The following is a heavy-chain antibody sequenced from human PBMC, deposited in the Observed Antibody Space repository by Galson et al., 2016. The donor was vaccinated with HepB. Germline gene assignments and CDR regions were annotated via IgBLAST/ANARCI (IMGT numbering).Heavy chain of an antibody. CDR3: TTRTTGTVKDY. CDR1: GLPLRDAT. D-gene: IGHD4-17*01. J-gene: IGHJ4*02. V-gene: IGHV3-15*01. CDR2: IKRDIEGATS. Sequence: SLRPSCAASGLPLRDATMNWVCQAPGKGLEWVGRIKRDIEGATSDHAAPVKGRFTISRDDSKNTLYLQMNSLETDDTAVYYCTTRTTGTVKDYWGQGTLVTVSS.